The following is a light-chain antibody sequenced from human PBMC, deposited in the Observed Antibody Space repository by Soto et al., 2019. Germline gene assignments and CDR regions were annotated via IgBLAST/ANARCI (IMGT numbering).Light chain of an antibody. CDR3: QSYDNRLSGYV. J-gene: IGLJ1*01. Sequence: QSVLTQPPSASGTPGQRVTISCSGSSSNIGSGYDVHWYQQLPGTAPKLLIYGNTNRPSGVPDRFSASTSATSASLAITGLQAEDEGDYYCQSYDNRLSGYVFGTGTKLTVL. CDR2: GNT. CDR1: SSNIGSGYD. V-gene: IGLV1-40*01.